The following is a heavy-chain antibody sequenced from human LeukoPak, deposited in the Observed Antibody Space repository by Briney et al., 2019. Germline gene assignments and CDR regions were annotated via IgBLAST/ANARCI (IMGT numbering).Heavy chain of an antibody. V-gene: IGHV1-3*01. CDR1: GYTFTSYA. CDR3: ARDLGVVVVAAMVAESYYGMDV. Sequence: GASVKVSCKASGYTFTSYAMHWVRQAPGQRLEWMGWINAGNGNTKYSQKFQGRVTITRDTSASTAYMELSSLRSEDTAVYYCARDLGVVVVAAMVAESYYGMDVWGQGTTVTVSS. D-gene: IGHD2-15*01. J-gene: IGHJ6*01. CDR2: INAGNGNT.